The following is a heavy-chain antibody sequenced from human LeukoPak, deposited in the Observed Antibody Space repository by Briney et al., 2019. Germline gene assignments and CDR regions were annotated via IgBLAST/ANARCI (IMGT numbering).Heavy chain of an antibody. V-gene: IGHV4-39*07. J-gene: IGHJ5*02. CDR2: INYSGST. Sequence: SETLSLTCTVSGGSISSSSYYWAWIRQPPGKGLEWIGNINYSGSTYYNPSLKSRVTISVDTSKNQFSLKLSSVTAADTAVYYCARAGYCTSASCYPRGWFDPWGQGTLVTVSS. CDR3: ARAGYCTSASCYPRGWFDP. CDR1: GGSISSSSYY. D-gene: IGHD2-2*01.